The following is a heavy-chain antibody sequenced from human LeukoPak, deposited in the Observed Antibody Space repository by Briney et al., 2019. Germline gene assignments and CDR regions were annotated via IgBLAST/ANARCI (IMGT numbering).Heavy chain of an antibody. D-gene: IGHD2-15*01. J-gene: IGHJ6*02. Sequence: GGSLRLSCAASGFTFSSYAMSWVRRAPGKGLEWVSAISGSGGSTYYADSVKGRFTISRDNSKNTLYLQMNSLRAEDTAVYYCAKDTCSGGSCYVYYYYGMDVWGQGTTVTVSS. CDR1: GFTFSSYA. V-gene: IGHV3-23*01. CDR2: ISGSGGST. CDR3: AKDTCSGGSCYVYYYYGMDV.